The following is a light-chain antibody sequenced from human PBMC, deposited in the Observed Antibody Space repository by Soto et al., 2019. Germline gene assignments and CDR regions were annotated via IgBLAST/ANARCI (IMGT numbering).Light chain of an antibody. J-gene: IGKJ4*01. Sequence: EIVLTQSPATLSVSPGERSTLSCRASQSVSSNLAWYQQKPGQAPRLLIYDASTRATGIPARFSGSGSGTAFTLTISSIQPEDFAAYYCQQRSNWSLTFGRGTKVDIK. CDR1: QSVSSN. V-gene: IGKV3-11*01. CDR3: QQRSNWSLT. CDR2: DAS.